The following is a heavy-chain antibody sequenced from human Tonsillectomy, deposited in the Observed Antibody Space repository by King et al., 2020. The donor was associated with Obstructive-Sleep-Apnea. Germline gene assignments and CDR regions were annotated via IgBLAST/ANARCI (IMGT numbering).Heavy chain of an antibody. CDR1: GGSVNSGGFF. D-gene: IGHD5-18*01. CDR3: ARDPGYSYGRGFDY. CDR2: ISYTGST. Sequence: MQLQESGPGLVKPSQTLSLTCTVSGGSVNSGGFFWSWIRQLPGQGLEWIGSISYTGSTSYNPSLKSRVTISLDTSRNQFSLKLSSVTAADTAVYYCARDPGYSYGRGFDYWGQGTLVTVSS. V-gene: IGHV4-31*03. J-gene: IGHJ4*02.